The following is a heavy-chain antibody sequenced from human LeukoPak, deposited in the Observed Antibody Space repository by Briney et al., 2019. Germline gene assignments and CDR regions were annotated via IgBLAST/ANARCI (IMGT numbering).Heavy chain of an antibody. D-gene: IGHD2-15*01. CDR2: IYSGGST. CDR1: GFTVSSNY. CDR3: ARDRTWYLLGAFDI. Sequence: GGSLRLSCAASGFTVSSNYMSWVRQAPGKGLEWVSVIYSGGSTYYADSVKGRFTISRDNSKNTLYLQMNSLRAEDTAVYYCARDRTWYLLGAFDIWGQGTMVTVSS. J-gene: IGHJ3*02. V-gene: IGHV3-53*01.